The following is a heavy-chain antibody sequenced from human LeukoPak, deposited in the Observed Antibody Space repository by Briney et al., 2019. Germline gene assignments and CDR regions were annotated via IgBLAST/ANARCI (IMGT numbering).Heavy chain of an antibody. Sequence: SSETLSLTCAVYGWSFNDYYWNWIRQPPGKGLEWIGEINARGDTNYNPSLKSRVTISVDASKKQFSLRLTSMIAADTALYYCARGQVPAARGYNWFDPWGQGTLVTVSS. CDR1: GWSFNDYY. J-gene: IGHJ5*02. V-gene: IGHV4-34*01. CDR3: ARGQVPAARGYNWFDP. D-gene: IGHD2-2*01. CDR2: INARGDT.